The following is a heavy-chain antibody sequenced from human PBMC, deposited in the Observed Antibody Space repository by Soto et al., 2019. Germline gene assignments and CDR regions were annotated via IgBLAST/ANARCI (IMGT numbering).Heavy chain of an antibody. CDR2: IIPIFGTA. CDR1: GGTFSSYA. CDR3: ARYSSGWDDYYYYGMDV. V-gene: IGHV1-69*01. Sequence: QVQLVQSGAEVKKPGSSVKVSCKASGGTFSSYAISWVRQAPGQGLEWIGGIIPIFGTANYAQKFQGRVTITADESTSTAYMELSSLRSEDTAVYYCARYSSGWDDYYYYGMDVWGQGTTVTVSS. J-gene: IGHJ6*02. D-gene: IGHD6-19*01.